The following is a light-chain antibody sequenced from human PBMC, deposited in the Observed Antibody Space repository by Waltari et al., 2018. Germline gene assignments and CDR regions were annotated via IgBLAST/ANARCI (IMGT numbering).Light chain of an antibody. V-gene: IGKV1-39*01. CDR3: QQSYSTPWT. J-gene: IGKJ1*01. CDR1: QSISSY. CDR2: AAS. Sequence: DIQMTQSPYSLSASVGARVTITCRASQSISSYLNWYQQKPGKAPKLLIYAASSLPSGVPSRFSGSGSGTDFTLTISSLQPEDFATYYCQQSYSTPWTFGQGTKVEIK.